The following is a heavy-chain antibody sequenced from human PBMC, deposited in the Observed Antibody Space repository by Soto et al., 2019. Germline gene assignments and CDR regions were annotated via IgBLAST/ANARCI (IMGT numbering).Heavy chain of an antibody. CDR3: ARRFTMYGEFDD. CDR2: IYPGDSDT. CDR1: GYSFTSYW. V-gene: IGHV5-51*01. D-gene: IGHD3-10*02. J-gene: IGHJ4*02. Sequence: PGESLKISCKGFGYSFTSYWIGWVRQMPGKGPEWMGVIYPGDSDTRYSPSFEGHVTISVDKSISTAYLQWSSLKASDTAMYYCARRFTMYGEFDDWGKATLVTGSS.